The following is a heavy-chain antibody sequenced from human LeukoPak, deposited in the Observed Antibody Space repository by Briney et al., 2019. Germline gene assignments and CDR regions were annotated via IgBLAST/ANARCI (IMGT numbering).Heavy chain of an antibody. CDR1: GYTFSSSY. V-gene: IGHV1-69*05. J-gene: IGHJ4*02. CDR2: IIPIFGTA. CDR3: TTVKDG. Sequence: ASVKVSCKASGYTFSSSYMHWVRQAPGQGLEWMGGIIPIFGTANYAQKFQGRVTITTDESTSTAYMELSSLRSEDTAVYYCTTVKDGWGQGTLVTVSS.